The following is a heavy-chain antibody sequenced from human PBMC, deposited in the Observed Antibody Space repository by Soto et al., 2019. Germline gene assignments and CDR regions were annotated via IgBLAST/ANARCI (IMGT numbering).Heavy chain of an antibody. CDR1: GFTFSSYQ. V-gene: IGHV3-7*01. J-gene: IGHJ4*02. D-gene: IGHD3-10*01. Sequence: GGSLRLSCAASGFTFSSYQMNWLRQAPGKGLEWVANIKQDGSEKYYVASVKGRFTISRDNAKNSLYLQMNSLRAEDMAVYYCARVAPYYYGSGSYYFDYWGQGTLVTVSS. CDR3: ARVAPYYYGSGSYYFDY. CDR2: IKQDGSEK.